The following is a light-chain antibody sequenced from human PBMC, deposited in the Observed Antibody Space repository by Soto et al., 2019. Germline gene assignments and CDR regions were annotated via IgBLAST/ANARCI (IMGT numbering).Light chain of an antibody. Sequence: QSVLTQPASVSGYAADSITISCTGSSSDGGGFRYVSWFQQHPGKAPKVMIYEVSNRPSGVSNRFSGSKSGNTASLTISGLQAEDEADYYCCSYTTNNTPSVFGTRTKVTVL. CDR2: EVS. CDR1: SSDGGGFRY. J-gene: IGLJ1*01. V-gene: IGLV2-14*01. CDR3: CSYTTNNTPSV.